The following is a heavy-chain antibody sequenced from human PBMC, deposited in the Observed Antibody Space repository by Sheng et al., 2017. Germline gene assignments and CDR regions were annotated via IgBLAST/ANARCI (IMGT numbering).Heavy chain of an antibody. CDR3: ARYNPSTAAFDY. CDR2: IYYSGSTT. CDR1: GGSISGHY. Sequence: QVQLQESGPGLVKPSETLSLTCTVSGGSISGHYWTWIRQPPAKGLLWIGYIYYSGSTTTYNPSLKSRVTMSVDTSKNQFSLRLSSVTAADTAIYYCARYNPSTAAFDYWGQGTLVTVSS. J-gene: IGHJ4*02. D-gene: IGHD1-1*01. V-gene: IGHV4-59*11.